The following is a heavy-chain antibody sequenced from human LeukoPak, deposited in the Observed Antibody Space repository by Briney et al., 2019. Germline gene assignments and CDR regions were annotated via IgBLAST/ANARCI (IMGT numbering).Heavy chain of an antibody. CDR2: IRYDGSNK. Sequence: GGSLRLSCAASGFTFSSYGMHWVHQAPGKGLEWVAFIRYDGSNKYYADSVKGRFTISRDNSKNTLYLQMNSLRAEDTAVYYCAKDDGWLVLEYYFDYWGQGTLVTVSS. V-gene: IGHV3-30*02. CDR3: AKDDGWLVLEYYFDY. CDR1: GFTFSSYG. D-gene: IGHD6-19*01. J-gene: IGHJ4*02.